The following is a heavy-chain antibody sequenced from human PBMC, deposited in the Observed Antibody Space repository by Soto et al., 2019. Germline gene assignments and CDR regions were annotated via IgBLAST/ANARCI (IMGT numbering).Heavy chain of an antibody. J-gene: IGHJ3*02. CDR2: IYNSAIT. V-gene: IGHV4-59*01. Sequence: QVQLQESGPGLVKPSETLSLTCTVSGDSISSSYYTWIRQSPGKRLEWIGYIYNSAITNYNPSVRSXXAISVDTAKNQFSLSLSSVTAADTAVYYCAWATPMIGGFDSWGQGTMVTVSS. CDR1: GDSISSSY. CDR3: AWATPMIGGFDS. D-gene: IGHD5-12*01.